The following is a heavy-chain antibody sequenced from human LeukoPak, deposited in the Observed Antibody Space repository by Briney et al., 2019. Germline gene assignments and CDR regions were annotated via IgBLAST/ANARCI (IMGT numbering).Heavy chain of an antibody. J-gene: IGHJ4*02. Sequence: GGSLRLSCAASGFKFSRYGMHWVRQAPGKGLEWVAVIWYDGSNKYYADSVKGRFTISRDNSKNTLYLQMNSLRAEDTAVYYCAANFDFWGQGTLVTVSS. CDR1: GFKFSRYG. V-gene: IGHV3-33*01. CDR3: AANFDF. CDR2: IWYDGSNK.